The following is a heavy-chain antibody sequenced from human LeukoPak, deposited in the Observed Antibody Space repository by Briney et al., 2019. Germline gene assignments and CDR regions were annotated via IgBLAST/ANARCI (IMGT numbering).Heavy chain of an antibody. V-gene: IGHV4-59*01. CDR2: IYYSGST. CDR3: AAITIFGVVPTRSFDY. Sequence: SETLSLTCTVSGGSISSYYWSWIRQPPGKGLEWIGCIYYSGSTNYNPSLKSRVTISVDTSKNQFSLKLSSVTAADTAVYYCAAITIFGVVPTRSFDYWGQGTLVTVSS. CDR1: GGSISSYY. D-gene: IGHD3-3*01. J-gene: IGHJ4*02.